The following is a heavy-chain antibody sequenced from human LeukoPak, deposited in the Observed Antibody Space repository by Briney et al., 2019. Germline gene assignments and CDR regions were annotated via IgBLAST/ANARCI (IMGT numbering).Heavy chain of an antibody. CDR2: IKQDGSEQ. J-gene: IGHJ4*02. CDR1: GFTFSHYY. D-gene: IGHD3-10*01. Sequence: GGSLRLSCAASGFTFSHYYMSWVRQAPGKGLEWVANIKQDGSEQFYLDSVKGRFTISRDNAKNSLYLQMNSLRAEDTALYHCARDQARYYGSGSYPYWGQGTLVTVSS. CDR3: ARDQARYYGSGSYPY. V-gene: IGHV3-7*03.